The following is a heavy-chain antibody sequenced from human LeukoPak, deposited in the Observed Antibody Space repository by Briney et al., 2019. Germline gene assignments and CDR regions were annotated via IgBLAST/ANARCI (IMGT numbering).Heavy chain of an antibody. V-gene: IGHV1-18*01. CDR1: GYTFTSYG. CDR2: ISAYNGNT. Sequence: ASVKVSCKASGYTFTSYGISWVRQAPGQGLEWMGWISAYNGNTNYAQKFQSRVTITADKSTSTAYMELSSLRSEDTAVYYCASIVSTGFDPWGQGTLVTVSS. D-gene: IGHD4-11*01. J-gene: IGHJ5*02. CDR3: ASIVSTGFDP.